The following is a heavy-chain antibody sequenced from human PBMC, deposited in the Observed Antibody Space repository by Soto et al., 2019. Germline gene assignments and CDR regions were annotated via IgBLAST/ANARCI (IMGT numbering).Heavy chain of an antibody. CDR2: ITYEGSNK. J-gene: IGHJ6*02. D-gene: IGHD1-1*01. CDR3: AKARGANNWANYYGLDV. CDR1: GFIFAKYG. V-gene: IGHV3-30*18. Sequence: QEQLVESGGGVVQPGRSLRLSCAASGFIFAKYGMHWVRQAPGKGLEWVALITYEGSNKYYADAVKGRFTISRDNAKDMGSLQMDSLRGEDTAVYYCAKARGANNWANYYGLDVWGQGTTVTVSS.